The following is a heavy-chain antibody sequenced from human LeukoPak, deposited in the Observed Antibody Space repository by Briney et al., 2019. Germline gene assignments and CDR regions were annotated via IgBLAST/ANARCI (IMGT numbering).Heavy chain of an antibody. Sequence: GASVKVSCKASGYTFTSYGISWVRQAPGQGLEWMGWISAYNSNTNYAQKLQGRVTMTTDTSTSTAYMELRSLRSDDTAVYYCAREGGSEFWYDSSGYYHYWGQGTLVTVSS. J-gene: IGHJ4*02. D-gene: IGHD3-22*01. CDR3: AREGGSEFWYDSSGYYHY. V-gene: IGHV1-18*01. CDR2: ISAYNSNT. CDR1: GYTFTSYG.